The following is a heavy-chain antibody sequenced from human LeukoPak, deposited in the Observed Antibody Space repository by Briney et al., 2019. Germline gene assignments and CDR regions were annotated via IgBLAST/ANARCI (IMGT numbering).Heavy chain of an antibody. CDR1: GFTLSSYA. V-gene: IGHV3-23*01. Sequence: GGSLRLSCAASGFTLSSYAMSWVRQAPGKGLEWVSAISVSRNTYHADSVKGRFTISRDSSKNTLYLQMNSLRADDTAVYYCARARAPVTRISSFDIWGQGTMVTVSS. CDR2: ISVSRNT. CDR3: ARARAPVTRISSFDI. D-gene: IGHD4-17*01. J-gene: IGHJ3*02.